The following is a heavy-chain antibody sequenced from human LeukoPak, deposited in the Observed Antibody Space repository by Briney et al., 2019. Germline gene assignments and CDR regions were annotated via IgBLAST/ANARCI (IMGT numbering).Heavy chain of an antibody. V-gene: IGHV1-2*02. CDR2: IDTNTGAT. CDR3: ASEAFCAGGSCNVQRVAS. CDR1: GYTFTAYY. J-gene: IGHJ4*02. D-gene: IGHD2-8*02. Sequence: GASVKVSCKASGYTFTAYYIHWVRQAPGQGLEWMGWIDTNTGATKYAQKFQGRVTTTRDTSTGTAYMELSSLISGDTALYYCASEAFCAGGSCNVQRVASWGPGTLVTVSS.